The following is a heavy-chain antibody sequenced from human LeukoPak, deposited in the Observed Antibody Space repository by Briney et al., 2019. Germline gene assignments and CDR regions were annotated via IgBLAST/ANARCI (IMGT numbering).Heavy chain of an antibody. Sequence: GGSLRLSCAASGFTFSSYSMNWVRQAPGKGLEWVSSITSTGGYIYYADSVKGRFTISRDNAKNSLYLQMNSLRAEDTAVYYCARSYCSGGSCYEDYWGQGTLVTVSS. V-gene: IGHV3-21*01. CDR1: GFTFSSYS. CDR2: ITSTGGYI. D-gene: IGHD2-15*01. CDR3: ARSYCSGGSCYEDY. J-gene: IGHJ4*02.